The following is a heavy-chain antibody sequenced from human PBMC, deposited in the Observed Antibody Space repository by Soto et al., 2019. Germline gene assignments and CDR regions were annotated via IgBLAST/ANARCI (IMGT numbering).Heavy chain of an antibody. CDR2: ISVSHSNI. CDR3: ATLGGYTLGTSDFDY. D-gene: IGHD2-15*01. Sequence: GGSLRLSCAASEFTFSNYGMSWVRQAPGKGLEWVSSISVSHSNIYYADSVKGRFTISRDDAKNSLYLQMNSLRVEDTALYYCATLGGYTLGTSDFDYWGQGTLVTVSS. V-gene: IGHV3-21*01. J-gene: IGHJ4*02. CDR1: EFTFSNYG.